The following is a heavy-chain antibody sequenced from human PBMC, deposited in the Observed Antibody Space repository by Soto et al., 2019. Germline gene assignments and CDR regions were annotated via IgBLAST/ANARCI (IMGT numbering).Heavy chain of an antibody. J-gene: IGHJ6*02. CDR2: ISASGSGT. D-gene: IGHD2-15*01. V-gene: IGHV3-23*01. CDR3: ARGGLSGVDV. CDR1: GFTFRLHP. Sequence: GGSLRLSCSASGFTFRLHPLGWVRQAPGKGLEWVSGISASGSGTYYADSVKGRFTISRDNPKDTLHVQMDNLRLEDTAVYYCARGGLSGVDVWGLGPMVTVS.